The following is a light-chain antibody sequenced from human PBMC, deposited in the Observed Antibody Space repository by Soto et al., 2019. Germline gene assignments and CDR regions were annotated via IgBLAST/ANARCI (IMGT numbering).Light chain of an antibody. J-gene: IGKJ5*01. CDR3: QQYSGYPIT. CDR1: QGVSNY. CDR2: AAS. V-gene: IGKV1-16*02. Sequence: DIQMTQSPSSLSASIGDRVTITCRASQGVSNYLAWFQHKPGKAPKPLIFAASNLQSGVPSKFGGSGSGTDFTLTISSLQPEDFAVYYCQQYSGYPITFGQGTRLEVK.